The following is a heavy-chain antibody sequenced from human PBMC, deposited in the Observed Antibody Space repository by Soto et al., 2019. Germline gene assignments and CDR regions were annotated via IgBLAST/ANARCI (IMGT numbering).Heavy chain of an antibody. V-gene: IGHV4-59*08. D-gene: IGHD2-2*01. CDR3: ARHQSLVVPAAMIGVVGETYYYYYMDV. Sequence: QVQLQESGPGLVKPSETLSLTCTVSGGSISSYYWSWIRQPPGKGLEWIGYIYYSGSTNYNPSLKSRVTISVDTSKNQFSLKLSSVTAADTAVYYCARHQSLVVPAAMIGVVGETYYYYYMDVWGKGTTVTVSS. CDR1: GGSISSYY. CDR2: IYYSGST. J-gene: IGHJ6*03.